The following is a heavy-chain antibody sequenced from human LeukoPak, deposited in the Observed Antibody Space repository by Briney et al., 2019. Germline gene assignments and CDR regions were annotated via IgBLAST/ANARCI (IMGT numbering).Heavy chain of an antibody. CDR2: ISASGGST. D-gene: IGHD3-22*01. CDR3: ARASSSGYDY. J-gene: IGHJ4*02. V-gene: IGHV3-23*01. CDR1: GFTFSTYA. Sequence: PGGSLRPSCAASGFTFSTYAMNWVRQAPGKGLEWVSAISASGGSTYYADSVKGRFTISRDNSKNTLYLQMNSPRAEDTAVYYCARASSSGYDYWGQGTLVTVSS.